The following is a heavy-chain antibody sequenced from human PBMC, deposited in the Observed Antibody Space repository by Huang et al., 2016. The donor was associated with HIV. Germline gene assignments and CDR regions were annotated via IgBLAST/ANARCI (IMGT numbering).Heavy chain of an antibody. Sequence: QILLIESGGGVVQPGRSLRLSCAASGFTFSSYGMHWVRQAPGKGLAGVAVISYDEDNKYCADSGRGRFTISRDNSKNTLYLQMNSLRIEDTAVYYCARGPIRFLAWLLNFDYWGQGALVTVSS. CDR3: ARGPIRFLAWLLNFDY. CDR1: GFTFSSYG. V-gene: IGHV3-30*03. D-gene: IGHD3-3*01. J-gene: IGHJ4*02. CDR2: ISYDEDNK.